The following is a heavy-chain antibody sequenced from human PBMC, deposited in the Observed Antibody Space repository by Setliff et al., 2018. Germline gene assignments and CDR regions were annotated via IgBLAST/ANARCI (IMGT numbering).Heavy chain of an antibody. D-gene: IGHD6-25*01. V-gene: IGHV1-46*01. CDR2: VNPGGLTS. Sequence: ALVKVSCKTSGYSFTSHYMHWVRQAPGQGLEWMGIVNPGGLTSSSTQKFEGRVTMTRDTSTSTVYMELNSLTSDDTAVYYCARAGLAAAGRKGVFDHWGQGTLVTVSS. J-gene: IGHJ4*02. CDR1: GYSFTSHY. CDR3: ARAGLAAAGRKGVFDH.